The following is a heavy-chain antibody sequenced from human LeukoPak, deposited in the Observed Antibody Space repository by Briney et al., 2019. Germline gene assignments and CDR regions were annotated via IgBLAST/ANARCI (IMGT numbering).Heavy chain of an antibody. Sequence: GRSLRLSCAASGFTFSSYGMHWVRQAPGKGLEWVAVISYDGSNKYYADSVKGRFTISRDDSKNTLYLQMNSLRAEDTAVYYCASDYYGSHYWGQGTLVTVSS. D-gene: IGHD3-10*01. V-gene: IGHV3-30*03. CDR3: ASDYYGSHY. CDR1: GFTFSSYG. CDR2: ISYDGSNK. J-gene: IGHJ4*02.